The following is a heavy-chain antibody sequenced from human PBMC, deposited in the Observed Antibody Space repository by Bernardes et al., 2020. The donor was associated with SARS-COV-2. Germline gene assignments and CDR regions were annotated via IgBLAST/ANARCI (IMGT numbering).Heavy chain of an antibody. CDR2: INPSSGVT. CDR1: GYTFTHYN. CDR3: ARGPISSIDY. D-gene: IGHD3-10*01. V-gene: IGHV1-2*02. J-gene: IGHJ4*02. Sequence: ASVKVSCKASGYTFTHYNIYWVRQAPGQGFEWMGWINPSSGVTNYAQKFQGGVTMTRDTSISTAYMELSSLRADDTAVFYCARGPISSIDYWGQGSLVTVSS.